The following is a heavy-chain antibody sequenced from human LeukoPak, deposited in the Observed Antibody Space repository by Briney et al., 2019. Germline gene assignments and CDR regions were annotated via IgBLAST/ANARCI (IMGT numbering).Heavy chain of an antibody. J-gene: IGHJ4*02. CDR1: GFTFSSYG. Sequence: HGRSLRLSCAASGFTFSSYGMHWVRQAPGKGLERVAVIWYDGSNKYYADSVKGRFTISRDNSKNTLYLQMNSLRAEDTAVYYCARDGGGGYGSGSYIDYWGQGTLVTVSS. CDR3: ARDGGGGYGSGSYIDY. V-gene: IGHV3-33*01. D-gene: IGHD3-10*01. CDR2: IWYDGSNK.